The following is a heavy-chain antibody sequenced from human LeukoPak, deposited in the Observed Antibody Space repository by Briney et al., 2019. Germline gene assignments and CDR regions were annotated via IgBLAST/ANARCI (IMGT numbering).Heavy chain of an antibody. CDR3: ARERGEEYSSGWYKTNFFDT. CDR2: IYHDGST. D-gene: IGHD6-19*01. CDR1: GYSISSGYY. Sequence: SETLSLTCTVSGYSISSGYYWGWIRQPPGKGLEWIGNIYHDGSTYYNPSLKSRVTISVDTSKNQFSLKLTSVTAADTALYYCARERGEEYSSGWYKTNFFDTWGQGTRVTVSS. V-gene: IGHV4-38-2*02. J-gene: IGHJ4*02.